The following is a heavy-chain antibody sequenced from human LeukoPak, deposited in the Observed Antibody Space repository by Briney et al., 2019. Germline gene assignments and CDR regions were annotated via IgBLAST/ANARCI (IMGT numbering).Heavy chain of an antibody. J-gene: IGHJ4*02. CDR3: AKNYGDFDY. CDR2: IKQDGSEK. CDR1: RFTFSSYW. Sequence: GGSLRLSCAASRFTFSSYWMSWVRQAPGKGLEWVANIKQDGSEKYYVDPVKGRFTISRDNAKNSLYLQMNSLRAEDTAVYYCAKNYGDFDYWGQGTLVTVSS. D-gene: IGHD4-17*01. V-gene: IGHV3-7*01.